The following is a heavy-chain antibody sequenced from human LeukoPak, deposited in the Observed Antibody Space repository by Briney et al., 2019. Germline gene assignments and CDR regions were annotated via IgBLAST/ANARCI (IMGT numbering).Heavy chain of an antibody. J-gene: IGHJ4*02. D-gene: IGHD6-13*01. V-gene: IGHV4-39*01. CDR3: AREEASAGGY. Sequence: PSETLSLTCTVSGGSITSSSHFWAWIRQPPGKGLEWIASIHYTGSTFYSPSLQSRVTISVDTSKNQFSLNLRSVTATDTAVYYCAREEASAGGYWGQGTLVTVSS. CDR1: GGSITSSSHF. CDR2: IHYTGST.